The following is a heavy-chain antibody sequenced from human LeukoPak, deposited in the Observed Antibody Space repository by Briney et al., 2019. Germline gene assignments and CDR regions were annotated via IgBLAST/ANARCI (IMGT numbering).Heavy chain of an antibody. Sequence: GGSLRLSCAASGFTFSDYYMSWIRQAPGKGREWVSYISSSGSTIYYADSVKGRFTNSRDNAKNSLYLQMNSLRAEDTAVYYCARFGPAATEFTQYYYYYMDVWGKGTTVTVSS. CDR1: GFTFSDYY. CDR3: ARFGPAATEFTQYYYYYMDV. CDR2: ISSSGSTI. D-gene: IGHD2-2*01. J-gene: IGHJ6*03. V-gene: IGHV3-11*04.